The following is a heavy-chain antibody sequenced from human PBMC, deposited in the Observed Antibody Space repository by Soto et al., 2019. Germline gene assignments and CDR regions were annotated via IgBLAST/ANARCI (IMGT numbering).Heavy chain of an antibody. CDR2: IYYSGST. CDR3: ARPGDIVVVPAHTYMDV. D-gene: IGHD2-2*01. J-gene: IGHJ6*03. V-gene: IGHV4-39*01. Sequence: QLQLQESGPGLVKPSETLSLTCTVSGGSISSSSYYWGWIRQPPGKGLEWIGSIYYSGSTYYNPSLKSRVTISVDTSKNQFSLKLSSVTAADTAVYYCARPGDIVVVPAHTYMDVWGKGTTVTVSS. CDR1: GGSISSSSYY.